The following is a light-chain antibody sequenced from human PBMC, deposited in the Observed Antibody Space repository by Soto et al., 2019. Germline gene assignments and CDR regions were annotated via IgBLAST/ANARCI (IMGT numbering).Light chain of an antibody. Sequence: IVMTQSPATLSVSPGERATLSCRASQTLYNNLAWYQQKLGQPPRLCIYGASAWATDIPARFSASVSGTDVTLTISGLQPGDCSIYYCQQYSDWPLTFGGGTKVEIK. CDR2: GAS. CDR1: QTLYNN. V-gene: IGKV3-15*01. J-gene: IGKJ4*01. CDR3: QQYSDWPLT.